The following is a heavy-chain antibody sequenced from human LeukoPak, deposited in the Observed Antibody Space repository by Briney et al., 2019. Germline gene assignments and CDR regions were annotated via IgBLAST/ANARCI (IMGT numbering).Heavy chain of an antibody. CDR1: GFTFGDYA. D-gene: IGHD2-21*02. J-gene: IGHJ4*02. V-gene: IGHV3-49*04. CDR3: TRFVVVTAPFDY. CDR2: IRSKAYGGTT. Sequence: GRSLRLSCTASGFTFGDYAMSWVRQAPGKGLEWVGFIRSKAYGGTTEYAASVKGRFTISSDDSKSIAYLQMNSLKTEDTAVYYCTRFVVVTAPFDYWGQGTLVTVSS.